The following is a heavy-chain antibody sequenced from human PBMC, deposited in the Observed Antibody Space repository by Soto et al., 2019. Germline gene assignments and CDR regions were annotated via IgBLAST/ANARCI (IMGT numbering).Heavy chain of an antibody. CDR1: GDSVSSGSYY. CDR2: IYYSGST. J-gene: IGHJ5*02. Sequence: TLSLTCTVSGDSVSSGSYYWSWIRQPPGKGLEWIGYIYYSGSTNYNPSLKSRVTISVDTSKNQFSLKLSSVTAADTAVYYCARDELELRWFDPWGQGTLVTVSS. D-gene: IGHD1-7*01. V-gene: IGHV4-61*01. CDR3: ARDELELRWFDP.